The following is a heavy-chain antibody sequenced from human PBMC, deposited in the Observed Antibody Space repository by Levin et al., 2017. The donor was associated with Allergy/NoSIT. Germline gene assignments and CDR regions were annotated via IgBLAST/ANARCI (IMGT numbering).Heavy chain of an antibody. V-gene: IGHV3-11*01. J-gene: IGHJ3*02. CDR3: ASTLGDSYGSGFDI. CDR1: GLTFSDYY. Sequence: GESLKISCAASGLTFSDYYMSWIRQAPGKGLEWVSYISSSGSTIYYADSVKGRFTISRDNAKNSLYLQMNSLRAEDKAVYYCASTLGDSYGSGFDIWGQGTMVTVSS. CDR2: ISSSGSTI. D-gene: IGHD5-18*01.